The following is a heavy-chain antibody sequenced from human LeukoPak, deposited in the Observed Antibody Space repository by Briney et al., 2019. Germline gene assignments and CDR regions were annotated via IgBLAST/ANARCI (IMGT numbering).Heavy chain of an antibody. CDR1: GFTFSSYA. Sequence: GGSLRLSCAASGFTFSSYAMHWVRQAPGKGLEWVAVISYDGSNKYYADSVKGRFTISRDNSKNTLYLQMNSLRAEDTAVNYCARDAVWGSYCYPTLFDYWGQGTLVTVSS. V-gene: IGHV3-30-3*01. D-gene: IGHD3-16*02. CDR2: ISYDGSNK. CDR3: ARDAVWGSYCYPTLFDY. J-gene: IGHJ4*02.